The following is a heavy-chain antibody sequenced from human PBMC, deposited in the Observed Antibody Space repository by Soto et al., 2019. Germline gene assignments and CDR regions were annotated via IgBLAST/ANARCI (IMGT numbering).Heavy chain of an antibody. CDR1: VGSISSSSYY. CDR2: IYYSGST. J-gene: IGHJ6*03. Sequence: ATLSLTCTVSVGSISSSSYYWGWIRQPPGKGLEWIGSIYYSGSTYYNPSLKSRVTISVDTSKNQFSLKLSSVTAADTAVYYCARNLYYYYYMDVWGKGTTVTVSS. CDR3: ARNLYYYYYMDV. V-gene: IGHV4-39*01.